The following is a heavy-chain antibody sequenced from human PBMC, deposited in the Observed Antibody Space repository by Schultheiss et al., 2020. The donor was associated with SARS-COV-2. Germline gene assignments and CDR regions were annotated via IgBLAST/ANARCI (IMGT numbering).Heavy chain of an antibody. Sequence: ASVKVSCKASGFTFTSSAMQWVRQAPGQGLEWMGWISAYNGNTNYAQKLQGRVTMTTDTSTSTAYMELRSLRSDDTAVYYCASITMVRGVIRGPYYYYYMDVWGKGTTVTVSS. V-gene: IGHV1-18*01. J-gene: IGHJ6*03. D-gene: IGHD3-10*01. CDR3: ASITMVRGVIRGPYYYYYMDV. CDR2: ISAYNGNT. CDR1: GFTFTSSA.